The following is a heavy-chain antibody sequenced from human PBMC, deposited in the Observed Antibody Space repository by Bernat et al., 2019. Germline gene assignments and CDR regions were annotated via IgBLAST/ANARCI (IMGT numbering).Heavy chain of an antibody. Sequence: QLQLQESCPGLVKPSETLSLTCAVYGGSFSSYYWSWIRQPPGKGLEWIGEINHSGSANYNPSLRSRITIAVDTSKSQFTLKLSSMTAADTAVYYCAGRSGSWSGGDYWGQGTLVTVSS. D-gene: IGHD6-13*01. CDR1: GGSFSSYY. J-gene: IGHJ4*02. CDR2: INHSGSA. CDR3: AGRSGSWSGGDY. V-gene: IGHV4-34*10.